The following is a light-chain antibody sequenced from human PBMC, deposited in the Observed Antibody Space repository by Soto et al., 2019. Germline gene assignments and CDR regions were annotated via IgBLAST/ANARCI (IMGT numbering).Light chain of an antibody. CDR1: SSNIGAGYD. V-gene: IGLV1-40*01. J-gene: IGLJ2*01. CDR3: QSYDSSRSAVV. CDR2: GNT. Sequence: QSVLTQPPSVSGAPGQRGTISFTGSSSNIGAGYDVHWYQQLPGTAPKLLIYGNTNRPSGVPDRFSGSKSGTSAFLAITGLQAEDEADYCCQSYDSSRSAVVFGGGTQLTVL.